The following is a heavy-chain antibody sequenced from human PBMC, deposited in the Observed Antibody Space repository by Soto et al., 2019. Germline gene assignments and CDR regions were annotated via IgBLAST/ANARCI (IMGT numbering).Heavy chain of an antibody. Sequence: QVQLQESGPGLVKPSQTLSLTCTVSGGSISSGGYYWSWIRQHPGKGLEWIGYIYYSGSTYYNPSLKSRVSIAVDTSKNQFSLKLSSVTAADTAVYYCARGPCVGDCYYYWYFDLWGRGTLVTVSS. CDR2: IYYSGST. D-gene: IGHD2-21*02. CDR1: GGSISSGGYY. J-gene: IGHJ2*01. V-gene: IGHV4-31*03. CDR3: ARGPCVGDCYYYWYFDL.